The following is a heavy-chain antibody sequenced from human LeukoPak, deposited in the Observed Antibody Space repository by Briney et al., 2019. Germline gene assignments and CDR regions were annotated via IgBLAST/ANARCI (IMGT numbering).Heavy chain of an antibody. D-gene: IGHD5-12*01. CDR1: GFSFNAYW. CDR3: ATFGLVAALDL. J-gene: IGHJ4*02. CDR2: INPAGSET. Sequence: GGSLRLSCAASGFSFNAYWMAWVRQAPGTGLEWVANINPAGSETFHVDPVKGRFSISRDHAKNLVYLQMDSLRAEDTAVYYCATFGLVAALDLWGQGTLVTVSS. V-gene: IGHV3-7*01.